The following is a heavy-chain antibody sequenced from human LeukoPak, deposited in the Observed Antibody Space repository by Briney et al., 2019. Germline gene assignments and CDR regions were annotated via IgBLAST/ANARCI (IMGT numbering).Heavy chain of an antibody. Sequence: GGSLRLSCAASGFTFSSYAMSWVRQAPGKGLEWVSAISGSGGSTYYADSVKGRFTISRDNPKNTLYLQMNSLRAEGTAVYYCAKVKKYSYYYGSGTASPFDYWGQGTLVTVSS. CDR2: ISGSGGST. CDR1: GFTFSSYA. J-gene: IGHJ4*02. D-gene: IGHD3-10*01. CDR3: AKVKKYSYYYGSGTASPFDY. V-gene: IGHV3-23*01.